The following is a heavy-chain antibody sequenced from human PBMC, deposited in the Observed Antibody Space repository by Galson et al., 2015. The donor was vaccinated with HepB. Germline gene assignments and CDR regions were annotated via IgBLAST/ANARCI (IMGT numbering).Heavy chain of an antibody. Sequence: SVKVSCKASGGTFSRSALSWVRQAPGQGLEWMGGIIPIFGTANYAQKFQGRVTITADASTSTAYMELSSLRSEDTAVYYCASRGDCSSTSCYQYYCDYWGQGTLVTVSS. CDR3: ASRGDCSSTSCYQYYCDY. CDR2: IIPIFGTA. V-gene: IGHV1-69*13. CDR1: GGTFSRSA. D-gene: IGHD2-2*01. J-gene: IGHJ4*02.